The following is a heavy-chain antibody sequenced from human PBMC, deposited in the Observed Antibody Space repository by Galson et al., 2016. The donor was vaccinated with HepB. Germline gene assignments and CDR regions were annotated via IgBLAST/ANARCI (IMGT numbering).Heavy chain of an antibody. CDR2: IIPIFGTA. CDR1: GGTFNNYG. J-gene: IGHJ6*03. Sequence: SVKVSCKASGGTFNNYGISWVRQAPGQGLEWMGGIIPIFGTANYTQRFQGRVTITADESTSTVYMELSRLSSEDTAVYFCASNPYYYDYMDVWGKGTRSPFP. V-gene: IGHV1-69*13. CDR3: ASNPYYYDYMDV.